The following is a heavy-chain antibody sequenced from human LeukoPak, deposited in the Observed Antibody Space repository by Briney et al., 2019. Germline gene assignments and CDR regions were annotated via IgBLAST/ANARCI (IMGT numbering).Heavy chain of an antibody. CDR3: SRSLNS. CDR1: GFTFSSYA. Sequence: GGSLRLSCAASGFTFSSYAMSWVRQAPGKGLEWVANIKPDGTEKYYVDSVKGQFTNSRDNAKNSMFLQMNSLRAEDTAVYYCSRSLNSWGQGTLVTVSS. J-gene: IGHJ4*02. CDR2: IKPDGTEK. V-gene: IGHV3-7*01.